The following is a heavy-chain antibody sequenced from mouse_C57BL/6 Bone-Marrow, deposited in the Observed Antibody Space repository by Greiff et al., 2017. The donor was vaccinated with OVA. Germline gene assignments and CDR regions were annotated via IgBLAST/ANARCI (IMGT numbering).Heavy chain of an antibody. Sequence: VQLQQSGAELARPGASVKLSCKASGYTFTSYGISWVKQRTGQGLEWIGEIYPRSGNTYYNEKFKGKATLTADKSSSTAYMELRSLTSEDSAVYVCARGGITTGYFDVWGTGTTVTVSS. CDR1: GYTFTSYG. D-gene: IGHD2-4*01. V-gene: IGHV1-81*01. J-gene: IGHJ1*03. CDR3: ARGGITTGYFDV. CDR2: IYPRSGNT.